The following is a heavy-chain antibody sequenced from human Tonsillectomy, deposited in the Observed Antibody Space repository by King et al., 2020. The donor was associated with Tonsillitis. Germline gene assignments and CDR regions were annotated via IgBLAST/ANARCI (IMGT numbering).Heavy chain of an antibody. CDR1: GGSITNSY. J-gene: IGHJ5*02. CDR2: VSHSGNT. Sequence: VQLVESGPGLLKPLETLSLICTVSGGSITNSYWSWLRQTPGRGLEWIAYVSHSGNTHYNPSLRSRSTISVDTSKNQFSLKLNSVTTSDTAVYYCVRRSTNGRGNWFDHWGQGTLVTVSS. D-gene: IGHD6-13*01. CDR3: VRRSTNGRGNWFDH. V-gene: IGHV4-59*01.